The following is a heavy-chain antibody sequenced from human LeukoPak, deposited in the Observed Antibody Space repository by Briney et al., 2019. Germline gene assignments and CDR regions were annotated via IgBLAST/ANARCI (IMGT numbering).Heavy chain of an antibody. V-gene: IGHV3-21*04. J-gene: IGHJ4*02. CDR2: ISSSSSYI. Sequence: KPGGSLRLSCAASGFTFSSYSMNWVRQAPGKGLEWVSSISSSSSYIYYADSVKGRFTISRDNAKNSLYLQMNSLRAEDTAVYYCAKTLWFVGDPWADYWGQGTLVTVSS. CDR3: AKTLWFVGDPWADY. D-gene: IGHD3-10*01. CDR1: GFTFSSYS.